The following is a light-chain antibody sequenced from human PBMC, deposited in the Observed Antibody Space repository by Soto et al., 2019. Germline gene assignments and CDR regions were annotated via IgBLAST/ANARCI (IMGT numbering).Light chain of an antibody. CDR2: ATS. Sequence: DIQLTQSPSFMSASVGNRVTITCRASQGINNYLNWYQQKPGEAPKLLIYATSSLETGVPSRFSGSGSGTDFTLTISSLQPEDFATYYCQQYDNLPLIFGQGTLLEI. V-gene: IGKV1-33*01. CDR3: QQYDNLPLI. J-gene: IGKJ5*01. CDR1: QGINNY.